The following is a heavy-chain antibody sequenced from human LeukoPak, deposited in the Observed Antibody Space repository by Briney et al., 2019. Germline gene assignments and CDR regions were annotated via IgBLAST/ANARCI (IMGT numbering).Heavy chain of an antibody. V-gene: IGHV1-2*02. CDR2: INPNSGGT. Sequence: ASVKVSCKASGYTFTGYYMHWVRQAPGQGLEWMGWINPNSGGTNYAQKFQGRVTMTRDTSISTAYMELSRLRSDDTAVYYCAREESRVVATTFFDYWGQGTLVTVSS. D-gene: IGHD5-12*01. J-gene: IGHJ4*02. CDR3: AREESRVVATTFFDY. CDR1: GYTFTGYY.